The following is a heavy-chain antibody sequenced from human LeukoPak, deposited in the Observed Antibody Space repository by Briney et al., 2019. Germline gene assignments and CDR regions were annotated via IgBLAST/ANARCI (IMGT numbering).Heavy chain of an antibody. CDR3: VREVVEVLTGYFHDAFDI. Sequence: ASVKVSCKASGYTFTSYGISWVRQAPGQGLEWMGWISAYNGNTNYAQKLQGRVTMTTDTSTSTAYMELRSLRSDDTAVYYCVREVVEVLTGYFHDAFDIWGQGTMVTVSS. V-gene: IGHV1-18*01. CDR2: ISAYNGNT. D-gene: IGHD3-9*01. CDR1: GYTFTSYG. J-gene: IGHJ3*02.